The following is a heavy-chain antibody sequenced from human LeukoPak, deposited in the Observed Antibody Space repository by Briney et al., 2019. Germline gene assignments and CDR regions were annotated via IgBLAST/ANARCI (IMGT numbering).Heavy chain of an antibody. V-gene: IGHV3-30-3*01. Sequence: GRSLRLSCAASGFTFSSYAMHWVRQAPGKGLEWVAVISYDGSNKYYADSVKGRFTISRDNSKNTLYLQMNSLRAEDTAVYYCARASVLLWFGELFVDYWGQGTLVTVSS. J-gene: IGHJ4*02. CDR1: GFTFSSYA. CDR2: ISYDGSNK. CDR3: ARASVLLWFGELFVDY. D-gene: IGHD3-10*01.